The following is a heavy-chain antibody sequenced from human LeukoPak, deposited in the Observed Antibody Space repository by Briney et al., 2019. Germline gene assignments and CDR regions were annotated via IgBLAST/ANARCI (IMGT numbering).Heavy chain of an antibody. CDR1: KFSFSDYG. J-gene: IGHJ5*02. CDR3: TREGMGTTFSAWFEP. CDR2: LRYDGSDK. V-gene: IGHV3-30*02. D-gene: IGHD1-7*01. Sequence: GGSLRLSCAASKFSFSDYGMHWLRQAPGKGLEWVASLRYDGSDKHYADSVKGRFVISRDNSKNTMYLQMNGLRAEDTAVYYCTREGMGTTFSAWFEPWGQGTLVTVSS.